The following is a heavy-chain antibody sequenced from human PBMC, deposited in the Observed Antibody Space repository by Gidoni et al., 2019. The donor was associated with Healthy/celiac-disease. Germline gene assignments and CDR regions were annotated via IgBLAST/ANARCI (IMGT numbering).Heavy chain of an antibody. CDR3: ASAESSWLRAFDI. D-gene: IGHD6-13*01. Sequence: QVQLQESGPGLVKPSGTLSLTCPASGGSISSSNWWSWVRQPPGKGLEWIGEIDHSGSTNYNPSLKSRVTISVDKSKNQFSLKLSSVTAADTAVYYCASAESSWLRAFDIWGQGTMVTVSS. J-gene: IGHJ3*02. CDR1: GGSISSSNW. V-gene: IGHV4-4*02. CDR2: IDHSGST.